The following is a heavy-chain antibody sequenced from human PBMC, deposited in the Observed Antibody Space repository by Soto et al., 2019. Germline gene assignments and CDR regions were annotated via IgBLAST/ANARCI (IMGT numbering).Heavy chain of an antibody. CDR3: AKGFINYFAFDY. CDR1: GFSFSTYG. Sequence: QVHLVESGGGVVQPGRSLRLSCAASGFSFSTYGMHWVRQAPGKGLEWVAFISNDGSNKYYADSAKGRFTISRDNSKNTLYLQMNSLRAEATAVYYSAKGFINYFAFDYWRQGTLVTFSS. D-gene: IGHD1-7*01. CDR2: ISNDGSNK. J-gene: IGHJ4*02. V-gene: IGHV3-30*18.